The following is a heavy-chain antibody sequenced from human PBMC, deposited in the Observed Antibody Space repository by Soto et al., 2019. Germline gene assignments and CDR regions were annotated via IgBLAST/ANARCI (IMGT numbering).Heavy chain of an antibody. D-gene: IGHD2-2*01. CDR3: ARDGSGAAANPYFDY. CDR1: EFTFSSYT. V-gene: IGHV3-21*04. CDR2: ISTSSTYK. Sequence: GGSLRLSCAASEFTFSSYTMHWFRQAPGKGLEWVSSISTSSTYKYIADSVTGRFTISRDNAQNSLYLQMTSLRAEDTAVYYCARDGSGAAANPYFDYWGQGTLVTVSS. J-gene: IGHJ4*02.